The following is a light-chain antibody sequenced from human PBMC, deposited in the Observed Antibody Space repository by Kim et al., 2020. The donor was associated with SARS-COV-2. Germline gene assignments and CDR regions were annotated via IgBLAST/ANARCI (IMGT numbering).Light chain of an antibody. CDR1: RLGDKY. CDR3: QAWDSSILYV. J-gene: IGLJ1*01. Sequence: VSPGQTASITCSGDRLGDKYACWYQQKPGQSPVLVIYQDSKRPSGIPERFSGSNSGNTATLTISGTQAMDEADYYCQAWDSSILYVFGTGTKVTVL. CDR2: QDS. V-gene: IGLV3-1*01.